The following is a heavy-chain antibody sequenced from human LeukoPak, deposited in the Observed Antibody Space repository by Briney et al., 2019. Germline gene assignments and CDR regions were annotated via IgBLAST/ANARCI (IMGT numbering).Heavy chain of an antibody. CDR3: ARGSSPAHYYYYYGMDV. Sequence: SVKVSCKASGGTFSSYAISWVRQAPGQGLEWMGRIIPILGIANYAQKFQGRVTITADKSTSTAYMELSSLRSEDTAVYYCARGSSPAHYYYYYGMDVWGQGTTVTVSS. CDR1: GGTFSSYA. J-gene: IGHJ6*02. CDR2: IIPILGIA. D-gene: IGHD2-2*01. V-gene: IGHV1-69*04.